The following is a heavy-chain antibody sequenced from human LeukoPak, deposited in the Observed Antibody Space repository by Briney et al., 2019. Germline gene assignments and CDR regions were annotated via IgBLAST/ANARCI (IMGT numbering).Heavy chain of an antibody. CDR1: GFIVSGDF. V-gene: IGHV3-53*01. CDR3: ARSEGIVVVVAATPNWYFGL. D-gene: IGHD2-15*01. J-gene: IGHJ2*01. Sequence: GGSLRLSCAASGFIVSGDFMSWVRQAPGKGLEWVSVIYSDGSTYYADSVKGRFTISRDNTKNSLYLQMNSLRAEDTAVYYCARSEGIVVVVAATPNWYFGLWGRGTLVTVSS. CDR2: IYSDGST.